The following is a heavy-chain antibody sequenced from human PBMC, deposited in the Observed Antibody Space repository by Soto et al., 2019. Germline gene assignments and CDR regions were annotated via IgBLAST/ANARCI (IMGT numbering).Heavy chain of an antibody. CDR1: GDSISSGGYY. D-gene: IGHD2-21*01. Sequence: QVQLQESGPGLVKPSQTLSLTCTVSGDSISSGGYYWSWLRQHPGKGLEWIAYIYYSGITYYNLSLKGRVSISVATSNHQFSLKLSSVTAADTAVYYFARIVSPWRPGALVTVSS. CDR2: IYYSGIT. CDR3: ARIVSP. V-gene: IGHV4-31*03. J-gene: IGHJ5*02.